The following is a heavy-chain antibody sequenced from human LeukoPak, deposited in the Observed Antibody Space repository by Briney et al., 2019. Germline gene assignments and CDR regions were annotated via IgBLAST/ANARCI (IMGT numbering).Heavy chain of an antibody. J-gene: IGHJ4*02. CDR3: AHSLRRHYAYFDY. CDR2: IYWDDDK. CDR1: GGSISSYYW. V-gene: IGHV2-5*08. D-gene: IGHD4-17*01. Sequence: TLSLTCTVSGGSISSYYWSWIRQPAGKGLEWLAFIYWDDDKRYSPSLKSRLTITKDTSKNQVVLTVTNMYPVDTATYYCAHSLRRHYAYFDYWGQGTLVTVSS.